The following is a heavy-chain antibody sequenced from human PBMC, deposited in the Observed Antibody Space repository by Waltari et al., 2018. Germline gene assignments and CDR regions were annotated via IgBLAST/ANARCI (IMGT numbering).Heavy chain of an antibody. CDR2: IFSNDEK. J-gene: IGHJ3*02. Sequence: ESGGGLVQPGGSLRLSCAASGFTFSSYDMNWVRQAPGKGLEWLAHIFSNDEKSYSTSLKSRLTISKDTSKSQVVLTMTNMDPVDTATYYCARILRWVAFDIWGQGTMVTVSS. D-gene: IGHD1-26*01. CDR1: GFTFSSYDM. V-gene: IGHV2-26*01. CDR3: ARILRWVAFDI.